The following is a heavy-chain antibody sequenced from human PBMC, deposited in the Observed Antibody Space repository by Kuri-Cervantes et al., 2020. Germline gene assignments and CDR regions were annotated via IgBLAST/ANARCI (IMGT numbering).Heavy chain of an antibody. V-gene: IGHV3-21*01. Sequence: GESLKISCAASGFTFSSYSMNWVRQAPGKGLEWVSSISSSSSYIYYADSVKGRFTISRDNAENSLYLQMNSLRAEDTAVYYCARVGDDYYYGMDVWGQGTTVTVSS. CDR3: ARVGDDYYYGMDV. CDR1: GFTFSSYS. J-gene: IGHJ6*02. CDR2: ISSSSSYI. D-gene: IGHD2-15*01.